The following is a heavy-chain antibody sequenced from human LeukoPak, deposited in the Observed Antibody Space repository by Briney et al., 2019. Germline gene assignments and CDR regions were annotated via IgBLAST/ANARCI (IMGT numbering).Heavy chain of an antibody. CDR3: ARDQGIVVVTATYYGMDV. CDR1: GGTFISYA. CDR2: IIPSLGIA. J-gene: IGHJ6*02. V-gene: IGHV1-69*04. Sequence: GASVKVSCKAAGGTFISYAISWVRQAPGQGREWRGRIIPSLGIANYAQKFQGRVTITADKSTSTAYMELSSLRSEDTAVYYCARDQGIVVVTATYYGMDVWGQGTTVTVSS. D-gene: IGHD2-21*02.